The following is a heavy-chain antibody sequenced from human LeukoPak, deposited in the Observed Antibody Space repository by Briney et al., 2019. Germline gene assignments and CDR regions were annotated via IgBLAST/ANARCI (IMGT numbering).Heavy chain of an antibody. CDR1: GGTFSSYA. Sequence: SVKVSCKASGGTFSSYAISWVRQAPGKGLEWMGGIIPIFGTANYAQKFQGRVTITADESTSTAYMELSSLRSEDTAVYYCARDHLAYYDSSGYCPFDYWGQGTLVTVSS. CDR3: ARDHLAYYDSSGYCPFDY. CDR2: IIPIFGTA. D-gene: IGHD3-22*01. V-gene: IGHV1-69*13. J-gene: IGHJ4*02.